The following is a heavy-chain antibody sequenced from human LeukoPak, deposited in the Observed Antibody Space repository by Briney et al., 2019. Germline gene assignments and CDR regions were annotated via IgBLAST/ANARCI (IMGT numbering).Heavy chain of an antibody. CDR2: ISYDGSNK. CDR3: AKDIPFSDDYGDYVD. V-gene: IGHV3-30*04. D-gene: IGHD4-17*01. J-gene: IGHJ4*02. Sequence: GRSLRLSCAASGFTFSSYAMHWVRQAPGKGLEWVAVISYDGSNKYYADSVKGRFTISRDNSKNTLYLQMNSLRAEDTALYYCAKDIPFSDDYGDYVDWGQGTLVTVSS. CDR1: GFTFSSYA.